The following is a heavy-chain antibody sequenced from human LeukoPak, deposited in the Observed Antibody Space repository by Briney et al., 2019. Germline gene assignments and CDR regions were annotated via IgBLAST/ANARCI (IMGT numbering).Heavy chain of an antibody. CDR3: ARGPRGTSFGVVTLYYFDY. D-gene: IGHD3-3*01. CDR2: ISYDGSNK. CDR1: GFTFGSYA. J-gene: IGHJ4*02. V-gene: IGHV3-30*04. Sequence: QPGRSLRLSCAASGFTFGSYAMHWVRQAPGKGLEWVAVISYDGSNKYYADSVKGRFTISRDNSKNTLYLQMNSLRAEDTAVYYCARGPRGTSFGVVTLYYFDYWGQGTLVTVSS.